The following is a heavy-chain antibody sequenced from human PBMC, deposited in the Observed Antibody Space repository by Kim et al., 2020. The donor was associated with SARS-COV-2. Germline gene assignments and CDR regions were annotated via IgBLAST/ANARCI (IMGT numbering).Heavy chain of an antibody. D-gene: IGHD3-22*01. V-gene: IGHV3-11*01. CDR3: ARDLYYYDSSGYSAFDI. J-gene: IGHJ3*02. Sequence: VKGRFTISRDNAKNSLYLQMNSLRAEDTAVYYCARDLYYYDSSGYSAFDIWGQGTMVTVSS.